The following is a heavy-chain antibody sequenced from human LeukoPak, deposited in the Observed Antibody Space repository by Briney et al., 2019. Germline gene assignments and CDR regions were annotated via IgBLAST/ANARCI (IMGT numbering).Heavy chain of an antibody. J-gene: IGHJ4*02. V-gene: IGHV1-24*01. Sequence: ASVKVSCKVSGYTLTELSMHWVRQAPGKGLEWMGGFDPEDGETIYAQKFQGRVTMTEDTSTDTAYMELSSLRSEDTAVYYCATSRLGYYDSSGYYFPFAYWGQGTLVTVSS. CDR3: ATSRLGYYDSSGYYFPFAY. CDR1: GYTLTELS. D-gene: IGHD3-22*01. CDR2: FDPEDGET.